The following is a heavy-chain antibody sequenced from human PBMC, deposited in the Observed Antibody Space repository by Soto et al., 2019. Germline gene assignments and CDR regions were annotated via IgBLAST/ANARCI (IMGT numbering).Heavy chain of an antibody. V-gene: IGHV4-30-4*01. CDR1: GGSISSDYY. CDR2: INYSGNT. CDR3: ARELPQRQGRNMDV. Sequence: SETLSLTCTVSGGSISSDYYWSWIRQPPGKGLEWIGYINYSGNTHYNPSLKSRVTISVDTSKNQFSLNLSSVTAADTAVYYCARELPQRQGRNMDVWGQGTTVTVSS. J-gene: IGHJ6*02. D-gene: IGHD1-1*01.